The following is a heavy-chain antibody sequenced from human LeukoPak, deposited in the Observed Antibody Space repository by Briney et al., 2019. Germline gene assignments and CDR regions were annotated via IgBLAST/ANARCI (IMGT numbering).Heavy chain of an antibody. CDR2: FDPEDGET. CDR3: AASQGYGDYGDY. Sequence: ASVKVSCKVSGYTLTELSMHWVRQAPGKGLEWMGGFDPEDGETIYAQKFQGRVTMTEDTSTDTAYMELSSLRSEDTAVYYCAASQGYGDYGDYWGQGTLVTVSS. V-gene: IGHV1-24*01. J-gene: IGHJ4*02. CDR1: GYTLTELS. D-gene: IGHD4-17*01.